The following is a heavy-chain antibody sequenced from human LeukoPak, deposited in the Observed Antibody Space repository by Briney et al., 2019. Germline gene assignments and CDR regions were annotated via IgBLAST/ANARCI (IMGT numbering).Heavy chain of an antibody. CDR3: ALVVVAATWDFQH. CDR1: GYRFTSYW. J-gene: IGHJ1*01. Sequence: GESLKISCKVSGYRFTSYWIGWVRQMPGKGLEWMGIIYPGDSDTRYSPPFQGQVTISADKSISTAYLQWSSLKASDTAMYYCALVVVAATWDFQHWGQGTLVTVSS. CDR2: IYPGDSDT. V-gene: IGHV5-51*01. D-gene: IGHD2-15*01.